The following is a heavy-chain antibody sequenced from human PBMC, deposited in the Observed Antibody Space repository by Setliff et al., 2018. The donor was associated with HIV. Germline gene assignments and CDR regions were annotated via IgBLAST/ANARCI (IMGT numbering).Heavy chain of an antibody. J-gene: IGHJ6*03. CDR3: ARDYYDDSYYRPGIYYYYYMDV. CDR2: INHSGST. Sequence: SETLSLTCAVYGGSFSGYYWSWIRQPPGKGLEWIGEINHSGSTNYNPSLKSRVTISVDTSSNQYSLKLSSVTAADTAVYYCARDYYDDSYYRPGIYYYYYMDVWGKGTTVTVSS. D-gene: IGHD3-22*01. CDR1: GGSFSGYY. V-gene: IGHV4-34*01.